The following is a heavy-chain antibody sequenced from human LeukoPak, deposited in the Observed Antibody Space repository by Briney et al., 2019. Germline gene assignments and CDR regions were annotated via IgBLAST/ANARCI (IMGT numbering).Heavy chain of an antibody. Sequence: PGGSLRLSCAASGYTFRDHGMAWLRQVPGRGLEWLASVNGAGIGTYYAPTVKGRFTISRDNSKNTAYLQMSTLRADDTAIYYCAKVSVCFACYFDYWGQGILVTVSS. J-gene: IGHJ4*02. CDR3: AKVSVCFACYFDY. CDR1: GYTFRDHG. CDR2: VNGAGIGT. V-gene: IGHV3-23*01. D-gene: IGHD3-10*02.